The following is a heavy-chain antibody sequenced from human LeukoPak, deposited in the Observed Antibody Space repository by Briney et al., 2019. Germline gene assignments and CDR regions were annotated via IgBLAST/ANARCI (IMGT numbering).Heavy chain of an antibody. V-gene: IGHV3-11*03. Sequence: GGSLRLSCAASGFTFSDYYMSWIRQAPGKGLEWLSYISSTTSYTDYADSVKGRFTISRDNAKNSLYLQMNSLRAEDTAVYYCARSSYTSGSSYFDYWGQGAQVTVSA. CDR3: ARSSYTSGSSYFDY. D-gene: IGHD3-10*01. CDR1: GFTFSDYY. J-gene: IGHJ4*02. CDR2: ISSTTSYT.